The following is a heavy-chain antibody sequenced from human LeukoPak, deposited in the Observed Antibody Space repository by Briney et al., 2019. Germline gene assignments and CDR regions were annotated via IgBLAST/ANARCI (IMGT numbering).Heavy chain of an antibody. CDR3: ARGEGTYYDSSDDGY. D-gene: IGHD3-22*01. Sequence: PSETLSLTCTVSGGSISSSSYYWGWIRQPPGKGLEGIGSIYYSGSTCYNPSLKSRVTISVDTSKNQFSLKLSSVTAADTAVYYCARGEGTYYDSSDDGYWGQGTLVTVSS. CDR1: GGSISSSSYY. CDR2: IYYSGST. J-gene: IGHJ4*02. V-gene: IGHV4-39*01.